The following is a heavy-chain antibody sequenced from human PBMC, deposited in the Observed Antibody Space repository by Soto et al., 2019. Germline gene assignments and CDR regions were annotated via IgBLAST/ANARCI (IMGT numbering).Heavy chain of an antibody. D-gene: IGHD2-2*01. V-gene: IGHV4-34*01. CDR1: GGSFSGYY. J-gene: IGHJ6*03. Sequence: SETLSLTCAVYGGSFSGYYWSWIRQPPGKGLEWIGEINHSGSTNYNPSLKSRVTISVDTSKNQFSLKLSSVTAADTAVYYCARGRDCSSTSCIKGRYYYYMDVWGKGTTVTVSS. CDR3: ARGRDCSSTSCIKGRYYYYMDV. CDR2: INHSGST.